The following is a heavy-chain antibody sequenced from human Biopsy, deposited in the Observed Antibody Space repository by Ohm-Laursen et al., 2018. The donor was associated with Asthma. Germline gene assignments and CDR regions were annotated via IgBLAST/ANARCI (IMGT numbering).Heavy chain of an antibody. Sequence: GASVKVSCKPLGGTFNTYVIGWVRQAPAQGLEWMGGINSVFGTTTYPQKFQDRVTITADDSTSTVYMELSSLRSEDTAVYYCARKAGSCISRTYYSLDFWGQGTLVTVSS. CDR1: GGTFNTYV. CDR2: INSVFGTT. D-gene: IGHD1-26*01. CDR3: ARKAGSCISRTYYSLDF. V-gene: IGHV1-69*13. J-gene: IGHJ4*02.